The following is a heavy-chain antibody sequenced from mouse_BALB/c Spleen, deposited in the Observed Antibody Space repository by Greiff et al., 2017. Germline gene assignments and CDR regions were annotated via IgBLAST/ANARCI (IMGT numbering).Heavy chain of an antibody. CDR1: GYTFTSYW. Sequence: VQLQESGAELAKPGASVKMSCKASGYTFTSYWMHWVKQRPGQGLEWIGYINPSTGYTEYNQKFKDKATLTADKSSSTAYMQLSSLTSEDSAVYYCAREGTTATGFDYWGQGTTLTVSS. CDR3: AREGTTATGFDY. CDR2: INPSTGYT. D-gene: IGHD1-2*01. V-gene: IGHV1-7*01. J-gene: IGHJ2*01.